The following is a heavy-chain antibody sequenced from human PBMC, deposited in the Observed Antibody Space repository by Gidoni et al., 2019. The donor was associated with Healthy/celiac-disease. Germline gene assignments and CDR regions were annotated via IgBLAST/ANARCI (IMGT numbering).Heavy chain of an antibody. J-gene: IGHJ5*02. V-gene: IGHV1-2*02. CDR3: ARDPYYGSGSYPNWFDP. CDR1: GYSFPRYY. CDR2: INPNSGGT. Sequence: QVQLVQSGAEVKKPGASVKVSCYASGYSFPRYYMHWVLQAPGQGLEWMGWINPNSGGTNYEQKFQGRVTMTRETSISTAYMELSRLRSDDTAVYYCARDPYYGSGSYPNWFDPWGQGTLVTGSS. D-gene: IGHD3-10*01.